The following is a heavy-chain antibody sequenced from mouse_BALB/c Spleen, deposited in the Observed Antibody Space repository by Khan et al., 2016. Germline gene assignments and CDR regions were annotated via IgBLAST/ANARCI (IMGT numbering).Heavy chain of an antibody. CDR2: ISYSGST. J-gene: IGHJ2*01. Sequence: EVQLQESGPGLVKPSQSLSLTCTVTGYSITSDYAWNWIRQFPGNKLEWMGYISYSGSTSYNPSLTSRTTITRATSKNPFFLQLNSVTTEDTATYHCGRYCYGSSYFDYWGQGTTLTVSS. V-gene: IGHV3-2*02. CDR1: GYSITSDYA. D-gene: IGHD1-1*01. CDR3: GRYCYGSSYFDY.